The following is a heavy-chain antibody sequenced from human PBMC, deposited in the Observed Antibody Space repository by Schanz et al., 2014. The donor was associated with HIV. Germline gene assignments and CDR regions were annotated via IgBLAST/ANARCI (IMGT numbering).Heavy chain of an antibody. CDR3: ARRRSEIVPAAIVLHYYYGFDV. CDR2: MNPNSGNT. J-gene: IGHJ6*02. Sequence: QVQLVQSGAEVKKPGASAKVSCKASGYSFTGYYIHWVRQATGQGLEWMGWMNPNSGNTGYAQKFQGRVTMTRDTSKSTAYMDLSSLRSEDTAVYYCARRRSEIVPAAIVLHYYYGFDVWGQGTTVTVS. D-gene: IGHD2-2*02. CDR1: GYSFTGYY. V-gene: IGHV1-8*02.